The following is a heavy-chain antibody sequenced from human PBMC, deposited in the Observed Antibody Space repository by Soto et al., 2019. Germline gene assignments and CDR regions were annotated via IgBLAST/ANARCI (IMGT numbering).Heavy chain of an antibody. CDR2: IRSKSTSYAT. Sequence: EVQLVASGGGLVQPGGSLKLSCAVSGFTFSGSAMHWVRQASGKGMEWVGRIRSKSTSYATAYAASVKGRFTIARVDSKNTAYLQMNSLNTEDTAGYYCTRGYGDYVRDYWGQGTLVTVSS. V-gene: IGHV3-73*01. J-gene: IGHJ4*02. CDR1: GFTFSGSA. D-gene: IGHD4-17*01. CDR3: TRGYGDYVRDY.